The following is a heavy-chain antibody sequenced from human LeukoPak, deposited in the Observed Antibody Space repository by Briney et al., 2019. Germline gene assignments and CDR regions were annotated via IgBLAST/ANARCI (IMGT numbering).Heavy chain of an antibody. CDR1: GFTFSSYG. J-gene: IGHJ1*01. V-gene: IGHV3-30*18. CDR2: ISYDGSNK. D-gene: IGHD1-20*01. CDR3: AKDGITGTTRFPEYFQH. Sequence: PGGSLRLSCAASGFTFSSYGMHWVRQAPGKGLEWVAVISYDGSNKYYADSVKGRFTISRDNSKNTLYLQMNSLRAEDTAVYYCAKDGITGTTRFPEYFQHWGQGTLVTVSS.